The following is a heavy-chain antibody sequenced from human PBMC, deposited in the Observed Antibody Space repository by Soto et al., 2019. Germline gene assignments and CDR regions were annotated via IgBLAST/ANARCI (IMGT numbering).Heavy chain of an antibody. D-gene: IGHD2-15*01. CDR1: GYSISSSNW. J-gene: IGHJ5*02. CDR3: ARARVVVAAIFFGFDP. CDR2: IYYSGST. V-gene: IGHV4-28*03. Sequence: SKTLSLTCAVSGYSISSSNWWSWIRQPPGKGLEWIGYIYYSGSTNYNPSLKSRVTISVDTSKNQFSLKLSSVTAADTSVYYCARARVVVAAIFFGFDPWGQGTLVTVSS.